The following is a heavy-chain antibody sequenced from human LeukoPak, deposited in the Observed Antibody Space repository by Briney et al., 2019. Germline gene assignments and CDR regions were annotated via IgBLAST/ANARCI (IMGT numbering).Heavy chain of an antibody. CDR3: VKNEVFKNGLYFYF. CDR2: IRSDGTTK. J-gene: IGHJ4*02. V-gene: IGHV3-30*02. Sequence: PGGSLRLSCAASAFTFSNYGMHWVRQAPGKGLEWVAFIRSDGTTKYYADSVKGRFTISRDNSKNTLYLQMNSLRGEDTAVYYCVKNEVFKNGLYFYFWGPGTLVTVSS. D-gene: IGHD1-1*01. CDR1: AFTFSNYG.